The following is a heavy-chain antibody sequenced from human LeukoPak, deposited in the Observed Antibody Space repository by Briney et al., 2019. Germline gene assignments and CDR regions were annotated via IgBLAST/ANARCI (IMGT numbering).Heavy chain of an antibody. Sequence: GASVKVSCKASGYTFTGYYMHWVRPAPGQGLEWMGWINPNSGGTNYAQKFQGRVTMTKDTSISTAYMELSRLRSDDTAVYYCARGVTYYYDSSGYQFDYWGQGTLVTVSS. CDR1: GYTFTGYY. V-gene: IGHV1-2*02. D-gene: IGHD3-22*01. J-gene: IGHJ4*02. CDR3: ARGVTYYYDSSGYQFDY. CDR2: INPNSGGT.